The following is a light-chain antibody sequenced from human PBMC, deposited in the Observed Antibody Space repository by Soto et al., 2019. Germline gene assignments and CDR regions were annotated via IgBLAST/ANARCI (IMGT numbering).Light chain of an antibody. CDR3: QSYDSSLSGSG. J-gene: IGLJ2*01. Sequence: QSVLTQPPSVSGAPGQRVTISCTGSSSNIGAGYDVHWYQQLPGTAPKLLIYGNSNRPSGVPDRFSGSKSGTSASLAITWLQAEDEADYYCQSYDSSLSGSGFGGGTQLTVL. V-gene: IGLV1-40*01. CDR2: GNS. CDR1: SSNIGAGYD.